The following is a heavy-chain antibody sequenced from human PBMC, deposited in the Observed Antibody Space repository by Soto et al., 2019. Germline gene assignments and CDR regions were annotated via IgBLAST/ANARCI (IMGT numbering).Heavy chain of an antibody. D-gene: IGHD3-3*01. J-gene: IGHJ6*03. CDR3: ARGPYYDFWSGYYYTRPEYYYYMDV. CDR2: ISGSGGTT. V-gene: IGHV3-23*01. CDR1: GFTFNFNA. Sequence: GGSLRLSCAASGFTFNFNAMSWVRQAPGKGLEWVSAISGSGGTTYYADSVKGRFTISRDNSKNTLYLQMNSLRAEDTAVYYCARGPYYDFWSGYYYTRPEYYYYMDVWGKGTTVTVSS.